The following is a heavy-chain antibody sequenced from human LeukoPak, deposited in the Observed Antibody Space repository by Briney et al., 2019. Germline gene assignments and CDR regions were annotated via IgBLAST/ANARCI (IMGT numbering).Heavy chain of an antibody. V-gene: IGHV3-7*05. CDR1: GFTFSDYW. D-gene: IGHD3-3*01. CDR2: MNQEGSEK. J-gene: IGHJ4*02. Sequence: GGSLRLSCVASGFTFSDYWMTWVRQAPGKGLEWVANMNQEGSEKYYVDSVKGRFTISRDNTKNSMYLQMNSLRAEDTAVYSCTTYKSGHYWGQGTLVTVSS. CDR3: TTYKSGHY.